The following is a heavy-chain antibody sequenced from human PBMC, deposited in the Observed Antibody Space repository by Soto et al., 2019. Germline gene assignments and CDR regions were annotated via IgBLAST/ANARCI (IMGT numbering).Heavy chain of an antibody. CDR1: GYAFTSYG. J-gene: IGHJ3*02. CDR2: ISAYNGNT. D-gene: IGHD2-8*01. V-gene: IGHV1-18*01. Sequence: VASVKVSCKASGYAFTSYGISWVRQAPGQGLEWMGWISAYNGNTNYAQKLQGRVTMTTDTSTSTAYMELRSLRSDDTAVYYCARDIVLMVYATNSPYDAFDIWG. CDR3: ARDIVLMVYATNSPYDAFDI.